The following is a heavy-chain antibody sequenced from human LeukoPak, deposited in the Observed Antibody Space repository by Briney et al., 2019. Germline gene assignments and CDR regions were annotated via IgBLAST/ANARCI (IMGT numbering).Heavy chain of an antibody. D-gene: IGHD5-12*01. CDR3: EIYTGYDSF. CDR1: NYSISSDYY. CDR2: LFHSGII. Sequence: SETLSLTCTVSNYSISSDYYWGWIRQPPGKGLEWIGSLFHSGIIYYTPSLKSRVTTSVDTSNNRFSLKLMSVTAADTAVYYCEIYTGYDSFWGQGTLVTVSS. V-gene: IGHV4-38-2*02. J-gene: IGHJ4*02.